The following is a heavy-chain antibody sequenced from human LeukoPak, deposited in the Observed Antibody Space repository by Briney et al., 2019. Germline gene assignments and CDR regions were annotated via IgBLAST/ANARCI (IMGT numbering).Heavy chain of an antibody. Sequence: GGSLRLSCAASGFTFSSYAMSWVRQAPGKGLEWVSAISDSGGSTYYADSVKGRFTISRDNSKSTVYLQMNSLRAEDTAVYYCAKGRCSGGSCYSDYWGQGTLVTVSS. CDR3: AKGRCSGGSCYSDY. CDR1: GFTFSSYA. J-gene: IGHJ4*02. V-gene: IGHV3-23*01. D-gene: IGHD2-15*01. CDR2: ISDSGGST.